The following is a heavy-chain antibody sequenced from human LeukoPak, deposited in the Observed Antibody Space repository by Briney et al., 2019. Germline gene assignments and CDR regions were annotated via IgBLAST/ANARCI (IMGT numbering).Heavy chain of an antibody. CDR3: ARSARDFWSGYNYYFDY. CDR2: IYHSGST. V-gene: IGHV4-4*02. CDR1: GGSISSNNW. D-gene: IGHD3-3*01. J-gene: IGHJ4*02. Sequence: SETLSLTCAVSGGSISSNNWWSWVRQPPGRGLEWIGEIYHSGSTTYNPSLKSRVTISVDKSKNQFSLKLSSVTAADTAVYYCARSARDFWSGYNYYFDYWGQGTLVTVSS.